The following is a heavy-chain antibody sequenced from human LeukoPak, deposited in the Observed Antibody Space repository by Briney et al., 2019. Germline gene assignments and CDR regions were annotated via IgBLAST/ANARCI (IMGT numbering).Heavy chain of an antibody. CDR1: GYTFTSYA. V-gene: IGHV1-3*01. D-gene: IGHD2-2*01. J-gene: IGHJ4*02. Sequence: VASVKVSCKASGYTFTSYAMNWVRQAPGQGLEWMGWISAGNGDTKYSQKFQGRVTITRDTSASIVYMELSSLISEDTALYSCARGSTSDWPFDYWGQGTRVTVSS. CDR3: ARGSTSDWPFDY. CDR2: ISAGNGDT.